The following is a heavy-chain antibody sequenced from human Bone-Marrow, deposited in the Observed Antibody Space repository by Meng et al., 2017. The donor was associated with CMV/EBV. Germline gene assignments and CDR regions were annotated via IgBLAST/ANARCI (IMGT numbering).Heavy chain of an antibody. V-gene: IGHV3-66*03. CDR2: IDNTGNT. Sequence: ASGFSVGKNYMSWVRQAPGKGLEWVSIIDNTGNTYYADSVKGRFTISRDTSTNTLNLQMNSLRTEDTAIYFCARDLPESPYYGMDVWGQGTTVTVSS. CDR1: GFSVGKNY. J-gene: IGHJ6*02. CDR3: ARDLPESPYYGMDV.